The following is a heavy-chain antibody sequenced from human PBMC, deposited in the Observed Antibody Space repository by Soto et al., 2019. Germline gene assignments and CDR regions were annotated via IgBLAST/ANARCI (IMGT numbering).Heavy chain of an antibody. V-gene: IGHV3-23*01. CDR1: GFRFSSYS. J-gene: IGHJ4*02. D-gene: IGHD3-22*01. CDR3: ATMNGYFEY. CDR2: ITATGDRT. Sequence: QAGGPLRLSCADSGFRFSSYSMSWVRQTPGKGLEWVAAITATGDRTYYADSVTGRFTISRDNSKKTHYLQMTSLRAEDTAMYYCATMNGYFEYWGQGTPVTVSS.